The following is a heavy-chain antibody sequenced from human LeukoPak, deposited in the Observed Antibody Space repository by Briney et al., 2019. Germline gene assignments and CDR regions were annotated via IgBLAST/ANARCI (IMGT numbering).Heavy chain of an antibody. CDR1: GGSFSGYY. CDR2: INHSGST. D-gene: IGHD3-10*01. J-gene: IGHJ5*02. CDR3: ARGRVGYYYGSGTLNWFDP. Sequence: SETLSLTCAVYGGSFSGYYWSWIRRPPGKGLEWIGEINHSGSTNYNPSLKSRVTISVDTSKNQFSLKLSSVTAADTAVYYCARGRVGYYYGSGTLNWFDPWGQGTLVTVSS. V-gene: IGHV4-34*01.